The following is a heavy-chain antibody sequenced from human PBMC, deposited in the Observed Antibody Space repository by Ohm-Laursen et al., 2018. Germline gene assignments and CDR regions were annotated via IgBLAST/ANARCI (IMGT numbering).Heavy chain of an antibody. D-gene: IGHD3-3*01. CDR1: SYTFTNYG. CDR3: ASGLNDFWSGYFAY. Sequence: EASVKVSCKASSYTFTNYGFSWVRQAPGQGLEWMGWISAYNGNTNYAQKLQGRVTMTTDTSTSTAYMELRSLRSDDTAVYYCASGLNDFWSGYFAYWGQGTLVTVSS. J-gene: IGHJ4*02. CDR2: ISAYNGNT. V-gene: IGHV1-18*01.